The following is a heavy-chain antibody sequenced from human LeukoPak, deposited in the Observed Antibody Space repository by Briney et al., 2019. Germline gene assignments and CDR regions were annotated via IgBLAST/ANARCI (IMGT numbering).Heavy chain of an antibody. D-gene: IGHD5-24*01. Sequence: ASVKVSCKASGGTFSRYAISWVRQAPGQGVEWMGGIIPIFGTASYAQKFQGRVTMTRDTSTSTVYMELSSLRSEDTAVYYCARDTVEMATIGSYFDYWGQGTLVTVSS. J-gene: IGHJ4*02. CDR2: IIPIFGTA. V-gene: IGHV1-69*05. CDR1: GGTFSRYA. CDR3: ARDTVEMATIGSYFDY.